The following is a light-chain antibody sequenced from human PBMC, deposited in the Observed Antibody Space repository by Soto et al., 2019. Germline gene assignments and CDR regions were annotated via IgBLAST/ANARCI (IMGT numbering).Light chain of an antibody. CDR2: DAS. CDR1: QSVSTR. V-gene: IGKV1-5*02. Sequence: SQLTQFPSSLSASVGDRVTIICRASQSVSTRLAWYQQKPGKAPKVLIYDASSWAGGVPSRFTGSGSGTEFTLTIDILQPDDFPTYYCQQYSVYWTFGQGTKVDIK. CDR3: QQYSVYWT. J-gene: IGKJ1*01.